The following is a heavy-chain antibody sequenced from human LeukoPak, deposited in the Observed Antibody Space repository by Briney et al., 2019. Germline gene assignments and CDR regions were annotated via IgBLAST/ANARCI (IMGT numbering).Heavy chain of an antibody. V-gene: IGHV3-23*01. D-gene: IGHD1-7*01. CDR3: AKGITGTTRYFDY. J-gene: IGHJ4*02. CDR1: GFTFGAYA. CDR2: ISGSGGRT. Sequence: PGGSLRLSCAASGFTFGAYAMSWVRQAPGKGLEWVSTISGSGGRTYYADSVKGRFTISRDKSKNTLYLQMNSLRAEDTAVYYCAKGITGTTRYFDYWGQGTLVTVSS.